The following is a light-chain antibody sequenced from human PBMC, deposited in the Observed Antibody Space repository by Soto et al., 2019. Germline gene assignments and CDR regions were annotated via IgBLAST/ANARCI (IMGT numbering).Light chain of an antibody. CDR3: KSYAGSNTYV. J-gene: IGLJ1*01. V-gene: IGLV2-8*01. Sequence: QSALTHPPSASGSPGQSVTISCTGTKNDIGVYDFVSWYQHHPGKAPRLIIYEVVQRPSGVPDRFSGSKSGNTASLTVSGLQAADEADYFCKSYAGSNTYVFGSGTQVT. CDR1: KNDIGVYDF. CDR2: EVV.